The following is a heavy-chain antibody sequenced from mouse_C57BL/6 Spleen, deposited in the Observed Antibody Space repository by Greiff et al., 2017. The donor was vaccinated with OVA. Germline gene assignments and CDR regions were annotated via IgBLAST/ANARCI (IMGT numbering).Heavy chain of an antibody. CDR2: IDPSDSHT. V-gene: IGHV1-50*01. CDR3: ARYYGSSPWFAY. D-gene: IGHD1-1*01. CDR1: GYTFTSYW. J-gene: IGHJ3*01. Sequence: VQLQQPGAELVKPGASVKLSCKASGYTFTSYWMQWVKQRPGQGLEWIGEIDPSDSHTNYNQKFKGKATLTVDTSSSTAYMQLSSLTSEDSAVYYCARYYGSSPWFAYWGQGTLVTVSA.